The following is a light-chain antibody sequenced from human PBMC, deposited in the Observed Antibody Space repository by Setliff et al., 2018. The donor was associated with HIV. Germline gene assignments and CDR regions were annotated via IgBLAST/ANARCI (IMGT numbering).Light chain of an antibody. CDR2: DAN. CDR3: CSYTSRNTDV. Sequence: QSALTQPRSVSGSPGQSVTISCTGTSSDVGDYNHVSWYQQHPGKAPKLIIYDANKRPSGVPDRFSASKSGNTASLTISGLQAEDEADYYCCSYTSRNTDVFGTGTKVTVL. CDR1: SSDVGDYNH. V-gene: IGLV2-11*01. J-gene: IGLJ1*01.